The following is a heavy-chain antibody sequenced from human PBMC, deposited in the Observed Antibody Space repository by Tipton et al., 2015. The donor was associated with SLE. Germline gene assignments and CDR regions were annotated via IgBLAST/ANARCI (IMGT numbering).Heavy chain of an antibody. D-gene: IGHD3-3*01. V-gene: IGHV3-23*01. CDR2: IRGSGGST. CDR3: AKEGYFDFWRGYGDY. CDR1: GFTFTSYA. J-gene: IGHJ4*02. Sequence: SLRLSCAAAGFTFTSYAMNWVSQSPGKGVEWVSAIRGSGGSTYKAESVQGRFTISRDKSKNTLYLQMNSLRAEDSAIYYCAKEGYFDFWRGYGDYWGQGTVVTVSS.